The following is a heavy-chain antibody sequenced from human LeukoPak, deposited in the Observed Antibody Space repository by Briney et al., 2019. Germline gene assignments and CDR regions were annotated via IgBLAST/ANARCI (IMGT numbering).Heavy chain of an antibody. J-gene: IGHJ5*02. Sequence: PSETLSLTCTDPGGSICSSNWSWIRQRAGEGLERIGRIYTSGSTNYNPSLRSRVTMSADTSKKQFSLKLSSVTAADTAVYYCARGVTKFSWFDPWGQETLVTVSS. CDR1: GGSICSSN. V-gene: IGHV4-4*07. CDR3: ARGVTKFSWFDP. D-gene: IGHD3-10*02. CDR2: IYTSGST.